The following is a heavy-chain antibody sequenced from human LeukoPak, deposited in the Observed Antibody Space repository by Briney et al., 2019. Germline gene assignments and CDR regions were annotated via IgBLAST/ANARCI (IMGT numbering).Heavy chain of an antibody. CDR2: INPNSGGT. CDR3: ARGPPESLRFLEWNSPLHY. Sequence: VASVKVSCKASGYTFTGYYMHWVRQAPGQGLEWMGWINPNSGGTNYAQKFQGRVTMTRDTSISTAYMELNTLRSDDTAVYYCARGPPESLRFLEWNSPLHYWGQGTLVTVSS. V-gene: IGHV1-2*02. D-gene: IGHD3-3*01. J-gene: IGHJ4*02. CDR1: GYTFTGYY.